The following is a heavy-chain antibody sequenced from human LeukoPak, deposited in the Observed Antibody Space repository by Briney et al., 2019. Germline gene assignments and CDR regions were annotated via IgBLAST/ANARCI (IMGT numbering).Heavy chain of an antibody. V-gene: IGHV1-69*05. D-gene: IGHD6-6*01. Sequence: GTSVKVSCTASGCTFNCYTISWMRQAHGQGLEWVGIIHPTFGEAQYAQKFQGRLTITRDASTSTAYMELSSLRSDDTDVYYCARDAIAPRPIDPYMYVCGKGTTVT. J-gene: IGHJ6*03. CDR1: GCTFNCYT. CDR2: IHPTFGEA. CDR3: ARDAIAPRPIDPYMYV.